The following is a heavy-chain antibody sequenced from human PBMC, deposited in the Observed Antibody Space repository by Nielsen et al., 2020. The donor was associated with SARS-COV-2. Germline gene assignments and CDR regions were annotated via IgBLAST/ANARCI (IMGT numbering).Heavy chain of an antibody. CDR3: ATRQRIPAAISGWKYWFDP. D-gene: IGHD2-2*01. V-gene: IGHV1-8*01. CDR1: GYTFTSYD. Sequence: ASVKVSCKASGYTFTSYDINWVRQATGQGLEWMGWMNPNSGNTGYAQKFQGRVTMTRNTSISTAYMELSSLRSEDTAVYYCATRQRIPAAISGWKYWFDPWGQGTLVTVSS. CDR2: MNPNSGNT. J-gene: IGHJ5*02.